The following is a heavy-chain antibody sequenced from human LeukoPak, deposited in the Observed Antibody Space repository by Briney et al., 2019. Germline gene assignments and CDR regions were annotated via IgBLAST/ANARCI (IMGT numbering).Heavy chain of an antibody. CDR2: IYYSGST. J-gene: IGHJ4*02. D-gene: IGHD3-3*01. CDR3: ARESRQGGIFGVVIKIDY. CDR1: GGSISSSSYY. Sequence: PSETLSLTCTVSGGSISSSSYYWGWIRQPPGKGLEWIGSIYYSGSTYYNPSLKSRVTISVDTSKNQFSLKLSSVTAADTAVYYCARESRQGGIFGVVIKIDYWGQGTLVTVSS. V-gene: IGHV4-39*07.